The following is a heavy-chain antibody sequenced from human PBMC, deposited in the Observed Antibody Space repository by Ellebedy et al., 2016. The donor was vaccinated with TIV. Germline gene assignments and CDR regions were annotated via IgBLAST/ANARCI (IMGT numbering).Heavy chain of an antibody. V-gene: IGHV4-59*13. J-gene: IGHJ3*02. CDR1: GGSISSYY. D-gene: IGHD3-9*01. Sequence: SETLSLTXTVSGGSISSYYWSWIRQPPGKGLEWIGYIYYSGSTNYNPSLKSRVTISVDTSKNQFSLKLSSVTAADTAVYYCARAVYDILTGYYRDAFDIWGQGTMVTVSS. CDR2: IYYSGST. CDR3: ARAVYDILTGYYRDAFDI.